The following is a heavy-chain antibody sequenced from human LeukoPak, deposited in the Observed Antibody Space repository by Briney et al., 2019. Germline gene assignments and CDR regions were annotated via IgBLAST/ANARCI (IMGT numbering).Heavy chain of an antibody. V-gene: IGHV3-23*01. CDR3: AKDRSWTAAGQGYLNY. Sequence: GGSLRLSCAASGFTFSSYAMSWVRQAPGKGLEWVSAISGSGGSTYYADSVKGRFTISRDNSKNTLYLQMNSLRAEDTAVYYCAKDRSWTAAGQGYLNYWGQGTLVTVSS. D-gene: IGHD6-13*01. CDR2: ISGSGGST. J-gene: IGHJ4*02. CDR1: GFTFSSYA.